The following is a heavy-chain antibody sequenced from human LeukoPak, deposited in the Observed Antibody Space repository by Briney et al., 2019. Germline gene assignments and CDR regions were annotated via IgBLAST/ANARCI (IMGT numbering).Heavy chain of an antibody. J-gene: IGHJ4*02. D-gene: IGHD6-13*01. CDR2: ISRTGNSI. V-gene: IGHV3-48*04. CDR3: ARGPYSSNWYVDY. CDR1: GFTFSSYS. Sequence: PGGSLRLSCAASGFTFSSYSMNWVRQAPGKGLEWISYISRTGNSIYYADSVEGRFTISRDSAKNSLYLQMNSLRAEDTAVYYCARGPYSSNWYVDYWGQGTLVTVAS.